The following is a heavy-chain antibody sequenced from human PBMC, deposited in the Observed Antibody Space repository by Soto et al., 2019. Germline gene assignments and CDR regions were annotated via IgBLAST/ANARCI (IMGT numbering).Heavy chain of an antibody. CDR1: GDSFSINIAA. J-gene: IGHJ6*02. D-gene: IGHD2-15*01. CDR2: TYYRSKWYN. CDR3: ESNDSDGCMDV. V-gene: IGHV6-1*01. Sequence: SQALSITCAIPGDSFSINIAAWNWIRQSPSRGLEWLGRTYYRSKWYNHYAVSVKIRITVNPDTSKNQFSLQLNSVTPEDTAVDSRESNDSDGCMDVWGQGTPVPVSS.